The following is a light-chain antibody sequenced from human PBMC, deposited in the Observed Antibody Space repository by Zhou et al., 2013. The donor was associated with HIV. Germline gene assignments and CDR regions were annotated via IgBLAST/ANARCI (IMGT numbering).Light chain of an antibody. CDR3: QQYNGMVT. CDR2: GAS. CDR1: QSVSSN. J-gene: IGKJ3*01. V-gene: IGKV3-15*01. Sequence: EIVMTQSPATLSVSPGERATLSCRASQSVSSNLAWYQQKPGQAPRLLIYGASTRATGIPARFSGSGSGTEFTLTISSLQSEDFAVYYCQQYNGMVTFGPGTKVDIK.